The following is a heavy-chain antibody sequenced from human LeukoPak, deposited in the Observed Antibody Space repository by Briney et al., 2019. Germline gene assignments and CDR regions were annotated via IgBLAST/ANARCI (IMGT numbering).Heavy chain of an antibody. D-gene: IGHD4-17*01. CDR3: TTVWTVTRG. CDR1: GFPFINAW. CDR2: IKSIADGGTI. Sequence: GGSLRLSCTGSGFPFINAWVNWVRQAPGKGLEWVGRIKSIADGGTIHYAAPVTDRFFISRDDSKNTLYLQMNGLKTEDTAVYYCTTVWTVTRGWRQGTLLTVSS. V-gene: IGHV3-15*01. J-gene: IGHJ4*02.